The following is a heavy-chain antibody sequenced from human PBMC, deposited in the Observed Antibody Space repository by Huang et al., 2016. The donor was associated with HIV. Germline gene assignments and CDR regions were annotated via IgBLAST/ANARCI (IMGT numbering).Heavy chain of an antibody. Sequence: QLLLQESGPGLVKPSEALALTCAVSGGSIRSSDYHWGWIRQPPGTGLGWIGSIYYKWSTHYSPSLKSRVTIAVDTSKNLFFLNLTSMTAADTAVYYCARHREGPVAYYSGWGSHLNYMDVWGRGRTVVVSS. J-gene: IGHJ6*03. CDR2: IYYKWST. CDR3: ARHREGPVAYYSGWGSHLNYMDV. CDR1: GGSIRSSDYH. V-gene: IGHV4-39*01. D-gene: IGHD3-10*01.